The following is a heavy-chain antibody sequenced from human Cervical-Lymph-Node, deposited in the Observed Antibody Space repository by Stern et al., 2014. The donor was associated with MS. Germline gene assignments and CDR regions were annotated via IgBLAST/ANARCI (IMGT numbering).Heavy chain of an antibody. CDR2: KSFDGAKT. V-gene: IGHV3-30*03. D-gene: IGHD6-19*01. J-gene: IGHJ4*02. CDR1: GFAFSTYG. CDR3: ARGSDWYPLDY. Sequence: QVQLVESGGGVVQPGRSLRLSCSPSGFAFSTYGMHWVRQAPGKGLEWVALKSFDGAKTYYADSVKGRFTISRDNPKNTLYLQMKSLRGEDTAVYYCARGSDWYPLDYWGQGTLVTVSS.